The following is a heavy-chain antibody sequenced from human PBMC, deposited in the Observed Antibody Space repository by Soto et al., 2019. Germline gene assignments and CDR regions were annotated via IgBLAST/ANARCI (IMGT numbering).Heavy chain of an antibody. V-gene: IGHV4-30-4*01. Sequence: SETLSLTCTVSGGSISSGDYYWSWIRQPPGKGLEWIGYIYYSGSTYYNPSLKSRVTISVDTSKNQFSLKLSSVTAADTAVYYCARVARGYSYGNKAGDEYYFDYWGQGTLVTVSS. CDR3: ARVARGYSYGNKAGDEYYFDY. CDR1: GGSISSGDYY. CDR2: IYYSGST. D-gene: IGHD5-18*01. J-gene: IGHJ4*02.